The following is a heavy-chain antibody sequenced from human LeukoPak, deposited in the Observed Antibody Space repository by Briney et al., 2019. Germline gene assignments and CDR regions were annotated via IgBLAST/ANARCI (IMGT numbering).Heavy chain of an antibody. CDR1: GGSISSYY. Sequence: SETLSLTRTVSGGSISSYYWSWIRQPAPKGLEWIGRIYTSGSTTSNPSLTRRVTMAVDTSKSEFSLKLSSVTAADTAVYYCARDRGYYDSSGYYYYYGMDVWGQGTTVTVSS. D-gene: IGHD3-22*01. V-gene: IGHV4-4*07. J-gene: IGHJ6*02. CDR2: IYTSGST. CDR3: ARDRGYYDSSGYYYYYGMDV.